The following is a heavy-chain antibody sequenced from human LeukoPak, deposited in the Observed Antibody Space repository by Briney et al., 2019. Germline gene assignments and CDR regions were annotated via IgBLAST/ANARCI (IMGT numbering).Heavy chain of an antibody. CDR3: ARSGRFYDSSPMDWFDP. D-gene: IGHD3-22*01. J-gene: IGHJ5*02. CDR2: ITPMFGTS. V-gene: IGHV1-69*13. Sequence: SVKVSCKASGGTFSRHTISWVRQSPGQGLEWMGGITPMFGTSNYAQKFRGRVTITADESTSTAYVELSSLRSEDTAVYYCARSGRFYDSSPMDWFDPWGQGALVTVSS. CDR1: GGTFSRHT.